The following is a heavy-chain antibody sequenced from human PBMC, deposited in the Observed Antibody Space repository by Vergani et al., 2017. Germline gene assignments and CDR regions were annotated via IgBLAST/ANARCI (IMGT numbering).Heavy chain of an antibody. CDR2: ISRSSSTI. D-gene: IGHD2-8*01. J-gene: IGHJ4*02. CDR1: GSTFSSYA. CDR3: ARQSRDVFCTNGVCPLGY. V-gene: IGHV3-48*01. Sequence: EVQLVESGGGLVQPGGSLRLSCAASGSTFSSYAMNWVRQAPGKGLEWVSYISRSSSTIYYADSVKGRFTISRDNAKNSLHLQMNNLRAEATAVDYCARQSRDVFCTNGVCPLGYWGQGALVTVSS.